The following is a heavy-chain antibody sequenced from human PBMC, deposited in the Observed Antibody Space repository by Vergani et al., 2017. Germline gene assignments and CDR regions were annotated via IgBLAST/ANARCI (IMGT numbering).Heavy chain of an antibody. V-gene: IGHV3-21*01. J-gene: IGHJ3*02. CDR2: IITSSSYI. CDR1: GFTFSSYS. CDR3: ARGLIVGATTGAFDI. D-gene: IGHD1-26*01. Sequence: EVQLVESGGGLVKPGGSLRLSCAASGFTFSSYSMNWVRQAPGKGLEWVSSIITSSSYIYYADSVKGRFTISKDNARNSLYLQMNSLRAEDTAVYYCARGLIVGATTGAFDIWGQGTMVTVSS.